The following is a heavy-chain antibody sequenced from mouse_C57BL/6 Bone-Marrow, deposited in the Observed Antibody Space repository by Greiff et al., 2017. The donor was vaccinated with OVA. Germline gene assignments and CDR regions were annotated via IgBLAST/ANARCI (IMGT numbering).Heavy chain of an antibody. CDR3: AGRRLLPPMDD. V-gene: IGHV1-80*01. CDR2: IYPGGGDT. J-gene: IGHJ4*01. D-gene: IGHD1-2*01. CDR1: GYAFSSYW. Sequence: VQLKESGAELVKPGASVKISCKASGYAFSSYWMTWVKQRPGKGLEWIGQIYPGGGDTNYNGKFKGKATLTADKSSSTAYMQLSSLTSEDSAVYFCAGRRLLPPMDDWGQGTSVTVSS.